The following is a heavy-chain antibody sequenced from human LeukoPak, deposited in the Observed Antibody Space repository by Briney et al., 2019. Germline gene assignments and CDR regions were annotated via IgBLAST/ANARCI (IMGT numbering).Heavy chain of an antibody. V-gene: IGHV7-4-1*02. CDR3: ARARGYYDSSGYYYVWDAFDI. D-gene: IGHD3-22*01. Sequence: ASVKVSCKASGYTFTSYAMNWVRQAPGQGLEWMGWINTNTGNPTYAQGFTGRFVFSLDTSVSTAYLQISSLKAEDTAVYYCARARGYYDSSGYYYVWDAFDIWGQGTMVTVSS. J-gene: IGHJ3*02. CDR2: INTNTGNP. CDR1: GYTFTSYA.